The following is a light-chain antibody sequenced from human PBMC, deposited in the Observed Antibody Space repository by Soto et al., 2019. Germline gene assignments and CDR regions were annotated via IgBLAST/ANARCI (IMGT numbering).Light chain of an antibody. CDR1: SSDVGGYNY. CDR2: EVS. Sequence: QSVLTQPPSASGSPGQSVTISCSGTSSDVGGYNYVSWYQQHPGKVPRLIIYEVSQRPSGVPDRFSGAKSGNTAPLAVAERRTEDEGDYDCSSYAGNNKVLCGGGTKVTVL. J-gene: IGLJ3*02. CDR3: SSYAGNNKVL. V-gene: IGLV2-8*01.